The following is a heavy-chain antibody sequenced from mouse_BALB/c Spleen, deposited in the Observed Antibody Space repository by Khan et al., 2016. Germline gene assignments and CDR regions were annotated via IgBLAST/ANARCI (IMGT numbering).Heavy chain of an antibody. CDR1: GYSITSDYA. CDR3: ATKVVAPRFAY. CDR2: ISYSGST. Sequence: EVQLQESGPGLVKPSQSLSLTCTVTGYSITSDYAWNWIRQFPGNKLEWMGYISYSGSTSYNPSLKSRISITRDTSKNQFFLQLNTGTHDDTATNYWATKVVAPRFAYWGQGTLVTVSA. J-gene: IGHJ3*01. D-gene: IGHD1-3*01. V-gene: IGHV3-2*02.